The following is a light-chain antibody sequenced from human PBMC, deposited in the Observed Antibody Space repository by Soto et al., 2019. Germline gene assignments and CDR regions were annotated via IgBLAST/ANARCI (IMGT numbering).Light chain of an antibody. Sequence: EIVLTQSPGTLSLSPGERATLFCRASHYVSGNYLAWYQQRPGQAPRLLIYGASDRATGIPDRFSGGGSETDFTLTISRLEPEDFAVYYCQQFGTSRLTFGGGTKVEIK. V-gene: IGKV3-20*01. CDR2: GAS. CDR1: HYVSGNY. CDR3: QQFGTSRLT. J-gene: IGKJ4*01.